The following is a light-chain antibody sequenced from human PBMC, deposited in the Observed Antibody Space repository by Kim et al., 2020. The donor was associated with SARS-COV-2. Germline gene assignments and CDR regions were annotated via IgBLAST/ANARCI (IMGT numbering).Light chain of an antibody. CDR3: SSYTSSSTLV. Sequence: GQSITMSCTGTSSDVGGYNYDSWYQQHPGKAPKLMIYDVSKRPSGVSNRFSGSKSGNTASLTISGLQAEDEADYYCSSYTSSSTLVFGGGTQLTV. CDR1: SSDVGGYNY. CDR2: DVS. J-gene: IGLJ3*02. V-gene: IGLV2-14*04.